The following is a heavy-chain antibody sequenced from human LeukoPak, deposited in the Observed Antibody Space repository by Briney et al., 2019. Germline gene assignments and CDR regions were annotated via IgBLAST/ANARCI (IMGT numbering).Heavy chain of an antibody. Sequence: PGGSLRLSCAASGFTFSDYYMSWIRQAPGKGLEWVSYISNSGSAIYYADSVKGRFTISRDNAKHSLYLQMNSLRAEDTAVYYCARQVPFYYDSSGPFASWGQGTLVIVSS. D-gene: IGHD3-22*01. V-gene: IGHV3-11*04. CDR1: GFTFSDYY. CDR3: ARQVPFYYDSSGPFAS. J-gene: IGHJ4*02. CDR2: ISNSGSAI.